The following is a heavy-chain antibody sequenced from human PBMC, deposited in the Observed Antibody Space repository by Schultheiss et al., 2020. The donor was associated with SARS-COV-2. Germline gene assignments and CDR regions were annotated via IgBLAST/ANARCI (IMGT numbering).Heavy chain of an antibody. CDR3: ARDRPPNGMDV. CDR2: ISSSGSTI. J-gene: IGHJ6*02. V-gene: IGHV3-48*03. Sequence: GGSLRLSCAASGFTFSSYEMNWVRQAPGKGLEWVSYISSSGSTIYYADSVKGRFTISRDNAKNSLYLQMNSLRAEDTAVYYCARDRPPNGMDVWGQGTTVTVSS. CDR1: GFTFSSYE.